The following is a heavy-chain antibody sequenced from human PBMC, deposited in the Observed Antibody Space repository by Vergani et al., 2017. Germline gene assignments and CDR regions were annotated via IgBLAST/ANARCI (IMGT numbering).Heavy chain of an antibody. D-gene: IGHD6-6*01. CDR3: ARELASSSSVGGDWFDP. CDR2: IYYSGST. V-gene: IGHV4-39*07. J-gene: IGHJ5*02. Sequence: QLQLQESGPGLVKPSETLSLTCTVSGGSISSSSYYWGWLRQPPGKGLEWIGSIYYSGSTYYNPSLKSRVTISVDTSKNQFSLKLSSVTAADTAVYYCARELASSSSVGGDWFDPWGQGTLVTVSS. CDR1: GGSISSSSYY.